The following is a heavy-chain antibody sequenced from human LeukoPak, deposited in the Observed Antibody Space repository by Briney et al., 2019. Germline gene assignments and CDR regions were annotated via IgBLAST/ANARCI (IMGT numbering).Heavy chain of an antibody. Sequence: PGGSLRLSCAASGFIFSDHYMDWVRQAPGKGLEWVARSRNKPNSYSTVYAASVQGRFTISRDESKISLFLQMNSLITEDTAVYFCARGFHSFDIWGQGTMVTVSS. CDR3: ARGFHSFDI. CDR1: GFIFSDHY. V-gene: IGHV3-72*01. J-gene: IGHJ3*02. CDR2: SRNKPNSYST.